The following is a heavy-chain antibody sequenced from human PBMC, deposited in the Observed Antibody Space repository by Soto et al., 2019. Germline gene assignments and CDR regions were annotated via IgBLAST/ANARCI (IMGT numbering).Heavy chain of an antibody. D-gene: IGHD2-21*01. Sequence: ASLKVSVKGSGNTFTYVYLHWVRQAPGQALEWMGCITPFNGNTKYAQKFQDRVTFTGDTSLNTAYMELSSLRSDDTAMFYCASGRYDASGDFDYWGQGTLVTVSS. CDR3: ASGRYDASGDFDY. J-gene: IGHJ4*02. CDR2: ITPFNGNT. V-gene: IGHV1-45*02. CDR1: GNTFTYVY.